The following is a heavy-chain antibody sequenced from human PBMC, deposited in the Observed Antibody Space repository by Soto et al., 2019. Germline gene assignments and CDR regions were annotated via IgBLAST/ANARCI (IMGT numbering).Heavy chain of an antibody. CDR2: IIPILGIA. J-gene: IGHJ5*02. Sequence: GASVKVSCKASGGTFSSYTISWVRQAPGQGLEWMGRIIPILGIANYAQKFQGRVTFTADKATSTAYMELSSLRSEDTAVYYCARDSVRGVIIALNWFDPWGQGTLVTVSS. CDR1: GGTFSSYT. CDR3: ARDSVRGVIIALNWFDP. D-gene: IGHD3-10*01. V-gene: IGHV1-69*04.